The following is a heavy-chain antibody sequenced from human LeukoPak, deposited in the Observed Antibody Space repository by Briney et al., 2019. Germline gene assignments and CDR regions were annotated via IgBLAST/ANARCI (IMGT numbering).Heavy chain of an antibody. V-gene: IGHV5-51*01. CDR2: TYPGDSDT. CDR3: ARAGFWLTAMPWGNWFDP. J-gene: IGHJ5*02. Sequence: GESLKISCKGSGYSFTSYWIGWVRQMPGKGLEWMGITYPGDSDTRYSPSFQGQVTISADKSISTAYLQWSSLKASDTAMYYCARAGFWLTAMPWGNWFDPWGQGTLVTVSS. CDR1: GYSFTSYW. D-gene: IGHD5-18*01.